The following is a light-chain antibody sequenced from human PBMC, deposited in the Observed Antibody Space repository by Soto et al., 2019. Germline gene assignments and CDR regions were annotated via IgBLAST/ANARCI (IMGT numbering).Light chain of an antibody. CDR1: QSVSSNY. J-gene: IGKJ2*01. Sequence: EIVLTQSPGTLSLSPGEGATLSCRASQSVSSNYLAWYQQKPGQAPRLLIYGASSRPTGIPDRFSGSGSGTDFTLTISRLEPEDFAVYYCQHFGSSPTFGQGTKLEIK. CDR3: QHFGSSPT. V-gene: IGKV3-20*01. CDR2: GAS.